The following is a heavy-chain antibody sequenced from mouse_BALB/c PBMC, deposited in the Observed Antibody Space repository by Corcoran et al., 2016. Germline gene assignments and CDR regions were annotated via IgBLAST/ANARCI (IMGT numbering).Heavy chain of an antibody. J-gene: IGHJ3*01. D-gene: IGHD1-1*02. CDR3: AREDYGLAWFAY. V-gene: IGHV1-84*02. Sequence: VLLQQSGPILVKPGASVKIICKTSGYTFTDYNMDWVKQSHGKSLEWIGWIYPGSGNTKYNEKFKGKATLTVDTSSSTAYMQLSSLTSEDTAVYFCAREDYGLAWFAYWGQGTLVTVSA. CDR1: GYTFTDYN. CDR2: IYPGSGNT.